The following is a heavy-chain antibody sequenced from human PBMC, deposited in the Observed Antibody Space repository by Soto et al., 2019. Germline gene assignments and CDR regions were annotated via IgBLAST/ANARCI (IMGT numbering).Heavy chain of an antibody. V-gene: IGHV3-7*01. D-gene: IGHD6-13*01. Sequence: EVHLVESGGGLVQPGGSLRLSCAASGFTFSSYWMSWVRQAPGKGLEWVANIKQDGSDKYYVDSVKGRFTISRDNAKNSLYLQMNSLRAEYTAVYYCVTSAAAPGNYWGQGTLVTVSS. CDR3: VTSAAAPGNY. CDR1: GFTFSSYW. J-gene: IGHJ4*02. CDR2: IKQDGSDK.